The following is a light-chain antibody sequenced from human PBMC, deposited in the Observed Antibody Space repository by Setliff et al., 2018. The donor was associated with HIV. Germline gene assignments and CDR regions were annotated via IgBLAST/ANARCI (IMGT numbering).Light chain of an antibody. CDR2: EVT. CDR1: SSDVGSYKL. CDR3: CSYAGSGTLYV. V-gene: IGLV2-23*02. Sequence: QSALTQPASVSGSPGQSITISCTGTSSDVGSYKLVSWYQQHPGKAPKVMIYEVTKQPSGVSNRFSGSKSANTASLTISGLQAEDEADYCCCSYAGSGTLYVFGTGTKVTVL. J-gene: IGLJ1*01.